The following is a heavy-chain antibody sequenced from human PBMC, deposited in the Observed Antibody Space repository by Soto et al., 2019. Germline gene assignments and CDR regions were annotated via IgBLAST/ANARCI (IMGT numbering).Heavy chain of an antibody. Sequence: GGSLRLSCAASGFTFSSYAMSWVRQAPGKGLEWVSAISGSGGSTYYADSVKGRFTISRDNSKNTLYLQINSLRAEDTAVYYCANVVRGSSSSFDYWGQGTLVTVSS. CDR3: ANVVRGSSSSFDY. CDR1: GFTFSSYA. J-gene: IGHJ4*02. V-gene: IGHV3-23*01. D-gene: IGHD6-6*01. CDR2: ISGSGGST.